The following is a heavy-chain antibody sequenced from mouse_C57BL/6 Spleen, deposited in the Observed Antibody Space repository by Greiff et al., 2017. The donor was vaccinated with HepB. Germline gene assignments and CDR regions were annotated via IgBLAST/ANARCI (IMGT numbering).Heavy chain of an antibody. Sequence: VQLVESGAELMKPGASVKLSCKATGYTFTGYWIEWVKQRPGHGLEWIGEILPGSGSANYNEKFKGKATFTADTSSNTAYMQLSSLTTEDSAIYYCARKEAYYYGSSFYWYFDVWGTGTTVTVSS. CDR1: GYTFTGYW. CDR3: ARKEAYYYGSSFYWYFDV. V-gene: IGHV1-9*01. CDR2: ILPGSGSA. J-gene: IGHJ1*03. D-gene: IGHD1-1*01.